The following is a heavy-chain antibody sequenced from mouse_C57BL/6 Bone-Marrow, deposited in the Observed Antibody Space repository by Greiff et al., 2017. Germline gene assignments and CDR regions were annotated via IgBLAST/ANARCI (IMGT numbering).Heavy chain of an antibody. J-gene: IGHJ4*01. CDR3: ASRIYYGSSYNAMDY. CDR2: IYPGSGNT. CDR1: GYTFTDYY. D-gene: IGHD1-1*01. Sequence: VQLQQSGAELVRPGASVKLSCKASGYTFTDYYINWVKQRPGQGLEWIARIYPGSGNTYYNEKFKGKATLTAEKSSSTAYMQLSSLTSEDSAVYFCASRIYYGSSYNAMDYWGQGTSVTVSS. V-gene: IGHV1-76*01.